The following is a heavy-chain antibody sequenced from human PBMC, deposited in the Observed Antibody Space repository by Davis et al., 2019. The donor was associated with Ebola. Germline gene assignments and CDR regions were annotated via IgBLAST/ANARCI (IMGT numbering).Heavy chain of an antibody. CDR3: AKVGLAGN. CDR1: GFTFSSYG. V-gene: IGHV3-30*18. J-gene: IGHJ4*02. D-gene: IGHD6-19*01. Sequence: GESLKISCAASGFTFSSYGMHWVRQAPGKGLEWVAVISYDGSNKYYADSVKGRFTISRDNSKNTLYLQMNSLRAEDTAVYYCAKVGLAGNWGQGTLVTVSS. CDR2: ISYDGSNK.